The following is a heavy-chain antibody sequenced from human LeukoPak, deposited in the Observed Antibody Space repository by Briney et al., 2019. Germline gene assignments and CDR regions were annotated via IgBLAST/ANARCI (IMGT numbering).Heavy chain of an antibody. Sequence: GGSLRLSCAASGFTFSSYAMHWVRQAPGKGLEWVAVISYDGSNKYYADSVKGRFTISRDNSKNTLYLQMNSLRAEDTAVYYCASSPYSHGFFDYWGQGTLVTVSS. CDR3: ASSPYSHGFFDY. CDR2: ISYDGSNK. D-gene: IGHD5-18*01. V-gene: IGHV3-30-3*01. CDR1: GFTFSSYA. J-gene: IGHJ4*02.